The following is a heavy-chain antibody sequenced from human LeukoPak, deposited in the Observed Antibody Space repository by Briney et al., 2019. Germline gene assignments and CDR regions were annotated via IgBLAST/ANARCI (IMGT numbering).Heavy chain of an antibody. CDR1: AYSFSNYD. Sequence: GASVKVSCKASAYSFSNYDFNWVRQAAGQGLEWMGWMNPNSGNTGYAQKFQGRATMTRNASINTAYMELRGLTSDDTAVYYCARATNYYDTSGYHTMPYDYWGQGTLVTVSS. CDR3: ARATNYYDTSGYHTMPYDY. V-gene: IGHV1-8*01. J-gene: IGHJ4*02. CDR2: MNPNSGNT. D-gene: IGHD3-22*01.